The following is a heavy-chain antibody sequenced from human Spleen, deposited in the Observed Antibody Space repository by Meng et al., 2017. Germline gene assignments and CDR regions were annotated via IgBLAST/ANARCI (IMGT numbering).Heavy chain of an antibody. Sequence: QVQGVQLGAEVKKPGASVKVSCKASGYTFTSYAMHWVRQAPGQRLEWMGWIIAGNGNTKYSQKFQGRVTITRDTSASTAYMELSSLRSEDTAVYYCARPSIVGATFDYWGQGTLVTVSS. D-gene: IGHD1-26*01. V-gene: IGHV1-3*01. J-gene: IGHJ4*02. CDR2: IIAGNGNT. CDR3: ARPSIVGATFDY. CDR1: GYTFTSYA.